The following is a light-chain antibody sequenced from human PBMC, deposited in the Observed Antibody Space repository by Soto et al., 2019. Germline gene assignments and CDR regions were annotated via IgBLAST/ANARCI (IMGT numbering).Light chain of an antibody. Sequence: QSALTQPASVSGSPGQSITISCTGTSSDVGDYNYVSWYQHHPGKAPKLMIYDVSNRPSGVSNRFSGSKSGNTASLTISGLQAEDEADYYCSSYTSCSAPLLGTGTKLTVL. V-gene: IGLV2-14*03. J-gene: IGLJ1*01. CDR2: DVS. CDR1: SSDVGDYNY. CDR3: SSYTSCSAPL.